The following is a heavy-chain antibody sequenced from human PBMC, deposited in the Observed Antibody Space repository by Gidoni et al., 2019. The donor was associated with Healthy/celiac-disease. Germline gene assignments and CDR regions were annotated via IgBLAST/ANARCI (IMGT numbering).Heavy chain of an antibody. J-gene: IGHJ4*02. CDR1: GFTFSSYG. CDR2: IWYDGSNK. D-gene: IGHD4-4*01. CDR3: ARDASKGDVNRNDYNGVEGY. V-gene: IGHV3-33*01. Sequence: QVQLVESGGGVVQPGRSLRLSCAASGFTFSSYGMQWVRQAPGKGLEWVAVIWYDGSNKYYADSGKGRFTISRDNSKNTLYLQMNSLRAEDTAVYYCARDASKGDVNRNDYNGVEGYWGQGTLVTVSS.